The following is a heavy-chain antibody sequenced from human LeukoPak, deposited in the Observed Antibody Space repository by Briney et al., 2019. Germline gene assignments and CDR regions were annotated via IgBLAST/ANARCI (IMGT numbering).Heavy chain of an antibody. CDR1: GFTFGDYA. Sequence: SLRLSCTASGFTFGDYAMSWDRQAPGKGLEWVGFIRSKAYGCTTEYAASVKGRFTISRDDSKSIAYLQMNSLKTEDTAVYYCTRSLPARITIFGVVTPQFDYWGQGTLVTVSS. J-gene: IGHJ4*02. CDR3: TRSLPARITIFGVVTPQFDY. D-gene: IGHD3-3*01. V-gene: IGHV3-49*04. CDR2: IRSKAYGCTT.